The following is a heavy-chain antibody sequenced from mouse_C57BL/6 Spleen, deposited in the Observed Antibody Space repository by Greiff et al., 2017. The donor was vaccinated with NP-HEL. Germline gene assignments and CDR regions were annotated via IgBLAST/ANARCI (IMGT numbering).Heavy chain of an antibody. CDR3: ARGDWDRYYAMDY. CDR2: INPNNGGT. CDR1: GYTFTDYN. J-gene: IGHJ4*01. D-gene: IGHD4-1*01. Sequence: EVQLQQSGPELVKPGASVKIPCKASGYTFTDYNMDWVKQSHGKSLEWIGDINPNNGGTIYNQKFKGKATLTVDKSSSTAYMELRSLTSEDTAVYYCARGDWDRYYAMDYWGQGTSVTVSS. V-gene: IGHV1-18*01.